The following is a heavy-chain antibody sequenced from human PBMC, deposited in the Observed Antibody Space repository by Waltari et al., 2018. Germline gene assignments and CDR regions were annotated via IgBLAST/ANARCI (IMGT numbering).Heavy chain of an antibody. J-gene: IGHJ4*02. V-gene: IGHV4-38-2*02. D-gene: IGHD3-10*01. CDR2: IYHSGST. CDR3: ARDDGGDYGSGAPGIFDY. CDR1: GYSISSGYY. Sequence: QVQLQESGPGLVKPSETLSLTCTVSGYSISSGYYWGCIRQPPGKGLVWIGSIYHSGSTYYNPSLKSRVTISVDTSKNQFSLKLSSVTAADTAVYYCARDDGGDYGSGAPGIFDYWGQGTLVTVSS.